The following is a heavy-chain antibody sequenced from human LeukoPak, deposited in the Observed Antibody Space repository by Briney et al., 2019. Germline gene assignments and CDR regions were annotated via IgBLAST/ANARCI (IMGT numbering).Heavy chain of an antibody. V-gene: IGHV3-33*01. CDR1: GFTFNNYG. Sequence: PGGSLRLSCVASGFTFNNYGMHWVRQAPGEGLEWVAVIWSNGRNKYYADSVKGRFAISRDNSKNTLDLQMNCLRADDTAVYYCVRELGPFTGFDYWGQGTLVTVSS. J-gene: IGHJ4*02. D-gene: IGHD3-16*01. CDR3: VRELGPFTGFDY. CDR2: IWSNGRNK.